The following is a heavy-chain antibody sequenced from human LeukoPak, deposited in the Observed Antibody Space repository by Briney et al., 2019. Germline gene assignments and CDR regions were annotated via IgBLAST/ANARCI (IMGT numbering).Heavy chain of an antibody. CDR2: ISTGSSTT. V-gene: IGHV3-48*02. Sequence: PGGSLRLSCAASGFTFSSFVMSWVRQAPGKGLEWVSYISTGSSTTYYADSVKGRFTISRDNVENSLYLQMNSLRDEDTAVYYCARVAAGYSVNYFDYWGQGTLVTVSS. CDR1: GFTFSSFV. CDR3: ARVAAGYSVNYFDY. J-gene: IGHJ4*02. D-gene: IGHD4-23*01.